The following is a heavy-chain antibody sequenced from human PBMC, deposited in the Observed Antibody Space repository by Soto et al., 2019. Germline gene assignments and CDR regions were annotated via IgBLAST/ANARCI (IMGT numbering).Heavy chain of an antibody. Sequence: KTGGSLRLSCAASGFTFSNAWMSWVRQAPGKGLEWVGRIKSKTDGGTTDYAAPVKGRFTISRDDSKNTLYLQMNSLKTEDTAVYYCTTLSKVYYYGMDVWGQGTTVTVSS. CDR2: IKSKTDGGTT. CDR3: TTLSKVYYYGMDV. CDR1: GFTFSNAW. D-gene: IGHD3-16*02. J-gene: IGHJ6*02. V-gene: IGHV3-15*01.